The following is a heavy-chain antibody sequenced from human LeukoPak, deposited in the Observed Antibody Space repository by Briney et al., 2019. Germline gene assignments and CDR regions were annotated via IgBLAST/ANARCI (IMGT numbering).Heavy chain of an antibody. J-gene: IGHJ6*03. V-gene: IGHV1-24*01. Sequence: ASVKVSCKVSGYTLTELSMHWVRQAPGKGLEWMGGFDPEDGETIYAQKFQGRVTMTEDTSTDTAYMELSSLRSEDTAVYYCARIVGSGGYYYYYMDVWGXGTTVTVSS. D-gene: IGHD3-16*02. CDR3: ARIVGSGGYYYYYMDV. CDR2: FDPEDGET. CDR1: GYTLTELS.